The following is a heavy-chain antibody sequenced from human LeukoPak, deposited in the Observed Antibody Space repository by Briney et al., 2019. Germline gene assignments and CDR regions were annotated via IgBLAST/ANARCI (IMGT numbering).Heavy chain of an antibody. V-gene: IGHV4-39*01. CDR3: ARLRRTTVTTYNYHHYMDV. Sequence: SETLSLTCTVSGGSISSSSYQWGWLRQPPGRGLEWIGNIYFGGNTYCSPSLRYRVTVSVDTSRNQFSLQLTSVTAADTAVYYCARLRRTTVTTYNYHHYMDVWGKGTTVTVSS. J-gene: IGHJ6*03. D-gene: IGHD4-11*01. CDR1: GGSISSSSYQ. CDR2: IYFGGNT.